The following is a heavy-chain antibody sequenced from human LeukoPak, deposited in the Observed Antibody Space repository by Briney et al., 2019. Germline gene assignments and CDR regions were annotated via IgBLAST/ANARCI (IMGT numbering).Heavy chain of an antibody. V-gene: IGHV3-21*04. CDR2: ISSSSSYI. CDR1: GFTFSSYS. Sequence: GGSLRLSCAASGFTFSSYSMNWVRQAPGKGLEWVSSISSSSSYIYYADSVKGRFTISRDNSENGLSLQMNSLRAEDTAVYYCAKLGQLVPENWGQGALVTVSS. D-gene: IGHD6-6*01. CDR3: AKLGQLVPEN. J-gene: IGHJ1*01.